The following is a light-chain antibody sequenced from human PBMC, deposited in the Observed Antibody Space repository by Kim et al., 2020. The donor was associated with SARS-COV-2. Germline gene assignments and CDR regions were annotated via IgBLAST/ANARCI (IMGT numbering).Light chain of an antibody. CDR3: QQYDNLPYT. J-gene: IGKJ2*01. Sequence: SASVGDRVTITCRASQAITYYVNWYQQKPGKAPKILIYDASNLETGVPSRFSGSGSGTDFTFTITSLQSEDIGTYYCQQYDNLPYTFGQGTKLEI. CDR1: QAITYY. V-gene: IGKV1-33*01. CDR2: DAS.